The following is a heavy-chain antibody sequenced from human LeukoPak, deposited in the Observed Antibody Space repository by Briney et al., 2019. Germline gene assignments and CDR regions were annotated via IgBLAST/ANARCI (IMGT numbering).Heavy chain of an antibody. CDR2: IKQDGSEK. J-gene: IGHJ4*02. D-gene: IGHD3-9*01. Sequence: PGGSLRLSCAASGITFSSYWMSWVRQASGKGLEWVANIKQDGSEKYYGDSVKGRFTISRDNSKNTLYLQMNSLRAEDTAVYYCAKSPDYDILTGYYVHWGQGTLVTVSS. V-gene: IGHV3-7*03. CDR1: GITFSSYW. CDR3: AKSPDYDILTGYYVH.